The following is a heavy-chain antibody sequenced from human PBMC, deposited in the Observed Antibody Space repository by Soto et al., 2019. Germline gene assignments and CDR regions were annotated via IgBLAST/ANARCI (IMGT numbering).Heavy chain of an antibody. V-gene: IGHV4-61*01. D-gene: IGHD5-12*01. J-gene: IGHJ4*02. CDR2: IYYSGST. CDR3: ARDLVGYNDIDY. CDR1: GGSVSSGSYY. Sequence: QVQLQESGPGLVKPSETLSLTCTVSGGSVSSGSYYWSWIRQPPGKGLEWIGYIYYSGSTNYNPSLQRRVTISVDTSKNQFSLKLSSVTAADTAVYYCARDLVGYNDIDYWGQGTLVTVSS.